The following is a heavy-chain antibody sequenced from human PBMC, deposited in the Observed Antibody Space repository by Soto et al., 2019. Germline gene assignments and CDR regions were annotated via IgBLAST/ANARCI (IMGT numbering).Heavy chain of an antibody. V-gene: IGHV3-33*01. J-gene: IGHJ6*02. CDR1: GFTFSSYG. CDR3: ARDRGYSGYDSPRFYYGMDV. D-gene: IGHD5-12*01. CDR2: IWYDGSNK. Sequence: GGSLRPSCAASGFTFSSYGMHWVRQAPGKGLEWVAVIWYDGSNKWYADSVKGRFTISRDNSKNTLYLQMNSLRAEDTAVYSCARDRGYSGYDSPRFYYGMDVWGQGTTVPVSS.